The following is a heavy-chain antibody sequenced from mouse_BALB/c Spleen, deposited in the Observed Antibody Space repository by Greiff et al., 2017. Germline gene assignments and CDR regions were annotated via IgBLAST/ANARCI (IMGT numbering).Heavy chain of an antibody. D-gene: IGHD4-1*01. CDR3: ARHWDRDAMDY. CDR2: IWAGGST. Sequence: QVQLKQSGPGLVQPSQSLSITCTVSGFSLTSYGVHWVRQSPGKGLEWLGVIWAGGSTNYNSALMSRLSISKDNSKSQVFLKMNSLQTDDTAMYYCARHWDRDAMDYWGQGTSVTVSS. V-gene: IGHV2-9*02. J-gene: IGHJ4*01. CDR1: GFSLTSYG.